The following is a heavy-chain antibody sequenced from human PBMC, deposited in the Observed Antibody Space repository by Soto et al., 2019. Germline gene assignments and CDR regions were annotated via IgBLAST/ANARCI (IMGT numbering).Heavy chain of an antibody. D-gene: IGHD4-17*01. V-gene: IGHV3-15*01. J-gene: IGHJ3*02. CDR3: PTDNTLDYPDAFDI. CDR1: GFTFSNAW. CDR2: IKSKTDGGTT. Sequence: EVQLVESGGGLVKPGGSLRLSCAASGFTFSNAWMSWVRQAPGKGLEWVGRIKSKTDGGTTDYAEPVKGRFTISSDDSKDTLYLQMTSLKTEDTAVYYCPTDNTLDYPDAFDIWGQGTMVTVSS.